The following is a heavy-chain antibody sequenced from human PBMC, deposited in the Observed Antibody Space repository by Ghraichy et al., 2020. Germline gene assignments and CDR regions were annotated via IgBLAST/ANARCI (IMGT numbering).Heavy chain of an antibody. D-gene: IGHD3-10*01. Sequence: GASLRLSCAASGFTFSSYAMSWVRQAPGKGLEWVSAISGSGGSTYYADSVKGRFTISRDNSKNTLYLQMNSLRAEDTAVYYCAKVRGVLLWFGELLYEDSPYYFDYWGQGTLVTVSS. CDR2: ISGSGGST. V-gene: IGHV3-23*01. CDR1: GFTFSSYA. CDR3: AKVRGVLLWFGELLYEDSPYYFDY. J-gene: IGHJ4*02.